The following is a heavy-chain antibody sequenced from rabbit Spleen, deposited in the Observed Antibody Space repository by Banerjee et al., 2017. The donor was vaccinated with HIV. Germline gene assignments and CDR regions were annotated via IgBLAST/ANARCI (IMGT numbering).Heavy chain of an antibody. Sequence: QEQLVESGGGLVKPEGSLSLTCKASGFSFSDRDVMCWVRQAPGKGLQWIACINTYTARPVYATWAKGRFTISKPSSTTVTLRMTSLTVADTATYFCTRDSGSGPYIDGYFNLWGPGTLVTVS. D-gene: IGHD1-1*01. CDR2: INTYTARP. V-gene: IGHV1S45*01. CDR3: TRDSGSGPYIDGYFNL. J-gene: IGHJ4*01. CDR1: GFSFSDRDV.